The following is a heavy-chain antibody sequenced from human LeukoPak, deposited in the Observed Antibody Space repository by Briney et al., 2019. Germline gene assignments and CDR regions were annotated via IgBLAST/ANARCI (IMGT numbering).Heavy chain of an antibody. Sequence: EASVKVSCKASGYTFTSYYMHWVRQAPGQGLEWMGIINPSGGSTSYVQKLQGRVTMTRDTSTSTVYMELSSLRSEDTAVYYCAVDTAMAPFDYWGQGTLVTVSS. D-gene: IGHD5-18*01. CDR2: INPSGGST. CDR1: GYTFTSYY. CDR3: AVDTAMAPFDY. V-gene: IGHV1-46*01. J-gene: IGHJ4*02.